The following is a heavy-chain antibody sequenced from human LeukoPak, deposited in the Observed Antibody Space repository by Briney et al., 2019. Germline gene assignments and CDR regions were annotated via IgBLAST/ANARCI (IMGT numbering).Heavy chain of an antibody. CDR2: ISYGGSNK. CDR1: GFTFSSYA. V-gene: IGHV3-30*04. J-gene: IGHJ4*02. D-gene: IGHD2-2*01. CDR3: ARDRLRYCSSTSCPLGY. Sequence: GGSLRLSCAASGFTFSSYAMHWVRQAPGKGLEWVAVISYGGSNKYYADSVKGRFTISRDNSKNTLYLQMNSLRAEDTAVYYCARDRLRYCSSTSCPLGYWGQGTLVTVSS.